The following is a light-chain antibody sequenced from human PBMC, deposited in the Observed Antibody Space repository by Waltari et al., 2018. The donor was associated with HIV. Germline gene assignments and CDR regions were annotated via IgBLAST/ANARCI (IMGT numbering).Light chain of an antibody. J-gene: IGLJ2*01. Sequence: QSVLTQPPSASGTPGQRVTISCSGSSPNIGRNYVYWSQQLPGTAPKLLIYRSNQRPSGVPDRFSGSKSGTSASLAISGLRSEDEADYYCAAWDDSLSGLVVFGGGTKLTVL. CDR2: RSN. CDR3: AAWDDSLSGLVV. CDR1: SPNIGRNY. V-gene: IGLV1-47*01.